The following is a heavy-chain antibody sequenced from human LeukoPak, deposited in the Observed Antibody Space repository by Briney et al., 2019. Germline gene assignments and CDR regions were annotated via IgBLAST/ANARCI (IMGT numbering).Heavy chain of an antibody. D-gene: IGHD1-26*01. V-gene: IGHV5-10-1*01. Sequence: GESLKISCQGSGYSFTSYWISWVRQMPGKGLEWMGRIDPSDSYTNYSPSLQGHVTISADKSISTAYLQWSSLKASDTAMYYCARRGGSYYEIDYWGQGTLVTVSS. CDR2: IDPSDSYT. J-gene: IGHJ4*02. CDR1: GYSFTSYW. CDR3: ARRGGSYYEIDY.